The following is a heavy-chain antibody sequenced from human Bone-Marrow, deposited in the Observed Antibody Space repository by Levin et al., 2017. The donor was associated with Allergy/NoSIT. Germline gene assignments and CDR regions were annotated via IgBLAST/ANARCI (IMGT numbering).Heavy chain of an antibody. CDR2: ISYDGSNK. V-gene: IGHV3-30-3*01. Sequence: GGSLRLSCAASGFTFSSYAMHWVRQAPGKGLEWVAVISYDGSNKYYADSVKGRFTISRDNSKNTLYLQMNSLRAEDTAVYYCAREGDSSGWYFWFDPWGQGTLVTVSS. CDR3: AREGDSSGWYFWFDP. D-gene: IGHD6-19*01. CDR1: GFTFSSYA. J-gene: IGHJ5*02.